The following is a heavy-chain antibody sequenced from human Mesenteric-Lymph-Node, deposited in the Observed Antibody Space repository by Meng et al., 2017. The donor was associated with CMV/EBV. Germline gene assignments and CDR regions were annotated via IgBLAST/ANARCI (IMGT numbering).Heavy chain of an antibody. D-gene: IGHD5-18*01. Sequence: GESLKISCAASGFSFSSYWMNWVRQAPGKGLEWVANIKQDESEKYYVDSVKGRFTISRDNAKNSLFLQMKSLRAEDTAVYYCVADTALVLFDYWGQGTLVTVSS. J-gene: IGHJ4*02. CDR2: IKQDESEK. CDR1: GFSFSSYW. V-gene: IGHV3-7*01. CDR3: VADTALVLFDY.